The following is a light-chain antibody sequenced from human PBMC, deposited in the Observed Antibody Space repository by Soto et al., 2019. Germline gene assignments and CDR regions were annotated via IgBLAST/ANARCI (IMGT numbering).Light chain of an antibody. CDR3: QQSYSTPLIWYT. J-gene: IGKJ2*01. CDR1: QSISSY. CDR2: AAS. Sequence: DIQMTQSPSSLSASVGDRVTITCRASQSISSYLNWYQQKPGKAPKLLIYAASSLQSGVPSRFSGSGSGTDFTLTISSLQPEDFATYYCQQSYSTPLIWYTFGQGTKLEIK. V-gene: IGKV1-39*01.